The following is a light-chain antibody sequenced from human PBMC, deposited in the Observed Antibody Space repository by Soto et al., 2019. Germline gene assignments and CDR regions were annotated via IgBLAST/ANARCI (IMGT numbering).Light chain of an antibody. V-gene: IGLV2-11*01. J-gene: IGLJ3*02. CDR3: CSYAGKSTFWV. CDR2: DVS. CDR1: NSDIGNYNY. Sequence: QSALTQPRSVSGSPGQSVTISCTGTNSDIGNYNYVSWYQQHPGKAPKVMIYDVSRRPSGVPDRFSGSKSGNTASLTISGLQAEDEADYYCCSYAGKSTFWVFGGGTQLTVL.